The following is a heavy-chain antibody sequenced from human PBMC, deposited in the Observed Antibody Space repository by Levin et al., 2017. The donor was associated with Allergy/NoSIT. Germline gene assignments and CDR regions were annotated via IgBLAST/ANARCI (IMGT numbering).Heavy chain of an antibody. Sequence: SSQTLSLTCSVSGGSIRSSGYYWGWIRQPPGKGLEWIGTTHYSGSTYYNPSLKSRVTVFAATSGNYFSLKLQSVTAADTAVYYCARTLVWDGESMDVLDIWGQGTMVTVSS. J-gene: IGHJ3*02. CDR3: ARTLVWDGESMDVLDI. CDR2: THYSGST. V-gene: IGHV4-39*02. D-gene: IGHD3-10*01. CDR1: GGSIRSSGYY.